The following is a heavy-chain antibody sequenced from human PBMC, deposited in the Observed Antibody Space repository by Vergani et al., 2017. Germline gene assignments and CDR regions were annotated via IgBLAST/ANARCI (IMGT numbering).Heavy chain of an antibody. Sequence: VQLVESGGGLVQPGGSLRLSCSASGFTFSSYAMHWVRQAPGKGLECVSAISSNGGSTYYADSVKGRFTISRDNSKNTLYLQMSSLRAEDTAVYYCVKGPNWEEVPIVYFDYWGQGTLVTVSS. V-gene: IGHV3-64D*06. CDR2: ISSNGGST. CDR3: VKGPNWEEVPIVYFDY. D-gene: IGHD1-1*01. CDR1: GFTFSSYA. J-gene: IGHJ4*02.